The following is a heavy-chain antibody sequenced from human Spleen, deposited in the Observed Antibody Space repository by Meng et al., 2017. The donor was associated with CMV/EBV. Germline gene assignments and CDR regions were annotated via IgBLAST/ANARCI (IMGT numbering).Heavy chain of an antibody. D-gene: IGHD3-10*01. Sequence: GGSLRLSCATSGFTFSSYAMTWVRQAPGKGLEWVSAISASADRTYYTDSVKGRFIISRDNSKNSLYLQMNSLRAEDTAVYYCARDLAPAGSNYYYYGMDVWGQGTTVTVSS. CDR1: GFTFSSYA. CDR2: ISASADRT. J-gene: IGHJ6*02. V-gene: IGHV3-23*01. CDR3: ARDLAPAGSNYYYYGMDV.